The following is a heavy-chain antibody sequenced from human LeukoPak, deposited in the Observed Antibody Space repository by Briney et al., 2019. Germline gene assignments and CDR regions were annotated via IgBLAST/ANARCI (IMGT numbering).Heavy chain of an antibody. CDR2: IYYGGST. J-gene: IGHJ5*02. V-gene: IGHV4-31*03. CDR3: ARDSGYSSGWYGGWFDP. D-gene: IGHD6-19*01. Sequence: SETLSLTCTVSGGSISSGGYYWSWIRQHPGKGLEWIGYIYYGGSTYYNPSLKSRVTISVDTSKNQFSLRLSSVTAADTAVYYCARDSGYSSGWYGGWFDPWGQGTLVTVSS. CDR1: GGSISSGGYY.